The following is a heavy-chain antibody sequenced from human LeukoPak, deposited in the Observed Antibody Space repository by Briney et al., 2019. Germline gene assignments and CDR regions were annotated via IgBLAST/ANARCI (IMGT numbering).Heavy chain of an antibody. CDR3: TRDISAQIAATGNY. CDR2: INWNSASL. CDR1: GFSFYDFA. V-gene: IGHV3-9*01. Sequence: GGSLRLSCAASGFSFYDFAMHWVRQAPGKGLEWGSGINWNSASLAYADSVKGRFTISRDNAKNSLHLQMNSLRTEDTALYYCTRDISAQIAATGNYWGQGILVTVSS. D-gene: IGHD6-13*01. J-gene: IGHJ4*02.